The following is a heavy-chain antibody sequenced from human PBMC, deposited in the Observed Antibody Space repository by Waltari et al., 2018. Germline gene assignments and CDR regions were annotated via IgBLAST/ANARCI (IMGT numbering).Heavy chain of an antibody. Sequence: EVQLVESGGGLVKPGGSLRLSCAASGFTFSSYSMNWVRQAPGTGLEWVSSISSSSSYIYYADSVKGRFTIARDNAKNSLYLQMNSLRAEDTAVYYCARDIVATISGRGDFDYWGQGTLVTVSS. J-gene: IGHJ4*02. D-gene: IGHD5-12*01. V-gene: IGHV3-21*01. CDR2: ISSSSSYI. CDR1: GFTFSSYS. CDR3: ARDIVATISGRGDFDY.